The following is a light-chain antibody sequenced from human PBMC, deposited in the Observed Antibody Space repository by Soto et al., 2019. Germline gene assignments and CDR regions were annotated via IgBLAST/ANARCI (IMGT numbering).Light chain of an antibody. CDR2: GNS. V-gene: IGLV1-40*01. J-gene: IGLJ2*01. Sequence: QPVLTQPPSVSGAPGQRVTISCTGSSSNIGAGYDVHWYQQLPGTAPKLLIYGNSNRPSGVPDRFSGSKSGTSASLAITGLQAEDEADYYCQSYDSSLSAYGVFGGGTKVTVL. CDR3: QSYDSSLSAYGV. CDR1: SSNIGAGYD.